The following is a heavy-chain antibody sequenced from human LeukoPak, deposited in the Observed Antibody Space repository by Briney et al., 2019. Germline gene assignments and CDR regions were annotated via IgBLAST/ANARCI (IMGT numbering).Heavy chain of an antibody. CDR2: IYHSGST. V-gene: IGHV4-38-2*02. CDR1: GYSISSGYY. CDR3: ARRIAVAGYEGYFQH. J-gene: IGHJ1*01. D-gene: IGHD6-19*01. Sequence: SETLSLTCTVSGYSISSGYYWGWIRQPPGKGLEWIGSIYHSGSTFDNPSLKSRVTISVDTSKNQFSLKLSSVTAADTAVYYCARRIAVAGYEGYFQHWGQGTLVTVSS.